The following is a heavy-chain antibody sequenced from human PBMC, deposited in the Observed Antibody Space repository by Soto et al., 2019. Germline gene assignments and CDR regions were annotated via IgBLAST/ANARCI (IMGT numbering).Heavy chain of an antibody. Sequence: GVSLRLSCAASGFTFSSYAMSWVRQAPGKGLEWVSAISGSGGSTYYADSVKGRFTISRDNSKNTLYLQMNSLRAEDTAVYYCANSPLNYYDILTGYNYYYYMDVWGKGTTVTVSS. CDR2: ISGSGGST. D-gene: IGHD3-9*01. J-gene: IGHJ6*03. CDR3: ANSPLNYYDILTGYNYYYYMDV. CDR1: GFTFSSYA. V-gene: IGHV3-23*01.